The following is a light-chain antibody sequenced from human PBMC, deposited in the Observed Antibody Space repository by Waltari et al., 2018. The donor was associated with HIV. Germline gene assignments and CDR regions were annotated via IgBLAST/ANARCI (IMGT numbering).Light chain of an antibody. CDR2: WAS. Sequence: DIVMTQSPESLTMSPGERATINCKTSRSVVSSSNNQNYLAWYQHKVGQSPKLLMYWASTRAPGVPERFSGGGSGTDFTLTIRGLQADDEAVYYCQQYETVPFTFGPGTTV. CDR3: QQYETVPFT. CDR1: RSVVSSSNNQNY. V-gene: IGKV4-1*01. J-gene: IGKJ3*01.